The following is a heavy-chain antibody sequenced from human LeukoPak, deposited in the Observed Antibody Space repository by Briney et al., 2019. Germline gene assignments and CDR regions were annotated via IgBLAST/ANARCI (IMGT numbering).Heavy chain of an antibody. D-gene: IGHD6-13*01. J-gene: IGHJ4*02. V-gene: IGHV3-23*01. CDR1: GSTFSSYG. CDR3: AKGRPFSSSRNFDC. CDR2: ISASGGST. Sequence: PGGSLRLSCAASGSTFSSYGMSWVRQAPGKGLEWVSGISASGGSTYYADSVKGRFTISRDNSKNTLYLQMNSLRAEDTAVYFCAKGRPFSSSRNFDCWGQGNLVTVSS.